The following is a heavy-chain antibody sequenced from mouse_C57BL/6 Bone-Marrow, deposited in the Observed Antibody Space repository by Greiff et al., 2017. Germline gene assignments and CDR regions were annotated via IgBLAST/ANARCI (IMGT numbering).Heavy chain of an antibody. CDR1: GFTFSSYT. Sequence: EVKVVESGGGLVKPGGSLKLSCAASGFTFSSYTMSWVRQTPEKRLEWVATISGGGGNTYYPDSVKGRFTISRDNAKNTLYLQMSSLRSEDTALYYCARQRNYLFAYWGQGTLVTVST. J-gene: IGHJ3*01. D-gene: IGHD5-5*01. CDR2: ISGGGGNT. CDR3: ARQRNYLFAY. V-gene: IGHV5-9*01.